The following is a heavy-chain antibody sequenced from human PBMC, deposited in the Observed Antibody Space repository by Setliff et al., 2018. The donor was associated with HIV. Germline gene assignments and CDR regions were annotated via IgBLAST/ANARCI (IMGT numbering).Heavy chain of an antibody. Sequence: SVKVSCKASGVTFSSYAINWVRQAPGQGLELMGRIIPIFGKTNYAQKFQGRVTITADKSTSTAYMERSSLRSEDTAIYYCARDRSEAVAGRDAFDIWGQGTMVTVSS. CDR2: IIPIFGKT. J-gene: IGHJ3*02. CDR1: GVTFSSYA. CDR3: ARDRSEAVAGRDAFDI. V-gene: IGHV1-69*04. D-gene: IGHD6-19*01.